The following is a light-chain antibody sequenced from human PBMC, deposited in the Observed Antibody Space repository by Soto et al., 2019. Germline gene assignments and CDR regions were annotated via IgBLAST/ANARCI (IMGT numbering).Light chain of an antibody. Sequence: QSALTQPASVSGSPGQSITISCTGTSSDVGSYNLVSWYQQYPGEAPKLLIYDGTKRPSGVSDRLSGSNSGNTASLTISGLQAEDEADYYCCAYGGSSIYWVFGEGTKLTVL. V-gene: IGLV2-23*01. CDR2: DGT. J-gene: IGLJ3*02. CDR1: SSDVGSYNL. CDR3: CAYGGSSIYWV.